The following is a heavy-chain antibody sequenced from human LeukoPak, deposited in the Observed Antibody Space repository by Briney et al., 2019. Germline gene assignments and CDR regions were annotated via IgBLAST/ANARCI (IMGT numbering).Heavy chain of an antibody. J-gene: IGHJ4*02. D-gene: IGHD5-18*01. CDR1: GFTFSSYA. CDR2: ISGSGGST. CDR3: AKAVLYSYGTGPDY. V-gene: IGHV3-23*01. Sequence: GGSLRLSCAASGFTFSSYAMSWVRQAPGKGLEWVSAISGSGGSTYYADSVKGRFTISRDNSKNTLYLQMNSLRAEDTAVYYCAKAVLYSYGTGPDYWGQGTLVTASS.